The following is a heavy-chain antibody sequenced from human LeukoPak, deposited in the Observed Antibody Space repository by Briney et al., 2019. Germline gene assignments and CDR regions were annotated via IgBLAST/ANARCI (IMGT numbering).Heavy chain of an antibody. D-gene: IGHD3-22*01. Sequence: GESLKISFKGSGYRFTSYWIGWVRQMPGKGLEWMGIIYPGDSDTRYSPSFQGQVTISADKSISTAYLQWSSLKASDTAMYYCARLAYYDSSGYLDYWGQGTLVTVSS. CDR1: GYRFTSYW. J-gene: IGHJ4*02. CDR3: ARLAYYDSSGYLDY. CDR2: IYPGDSDT. V-gene: IGHV5-51*01.